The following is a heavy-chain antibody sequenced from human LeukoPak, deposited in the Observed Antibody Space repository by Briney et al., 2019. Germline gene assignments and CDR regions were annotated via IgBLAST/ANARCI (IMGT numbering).Heavy chain of an antibody. CDR2: VSGSGST. CDR3: ARTFRLGDIVTTYTLAFDI. Sequence: PGGSLRLSCAASGFTFSGYPMHWVSQAPTRGPEWVSGVSGSGSTYYTDSVKGRFTISRDNSKNTLYLQMDSLRAEDTAVYYCARTFRLGDIVTTYTLAFDIWGQGTMVTVSS. J-gene: IGHJ3*02. D-gene: IGHD3-16*01. CDR1: GFTFSGYP. V-gene: IGHV3-23*01.